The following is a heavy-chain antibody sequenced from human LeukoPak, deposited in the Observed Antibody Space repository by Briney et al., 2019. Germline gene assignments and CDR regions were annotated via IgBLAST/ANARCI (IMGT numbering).Heavy chain of an antibody. V-gene: IGHV3-74*01. Sequence: GGSVRLPCAASGFTFRNYWMHWLRHPPEKGLVWVSRIGPFGAYTISPDSVKGRFTMYRDNAKNTLYLQMNSLRVEDTAVYYCVRDGQERALDKWGQGTLVTVSS. D-gene: IGHD1-1*01. CDR1: GFTFRNYW. CDR3: VRDGQERALDK. CDR2: IGPFGAYT. J-gene: IGHJ4*02.